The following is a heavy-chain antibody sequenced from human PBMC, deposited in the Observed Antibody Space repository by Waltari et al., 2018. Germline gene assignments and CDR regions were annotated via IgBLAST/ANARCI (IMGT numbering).Heavy chain of an antibody. Sequence: QPQLQESGPRLVKPSETLSLTCSVSGDSLMYNLYYWGWIRQPPGKGLEWLGSTYYDGTTQYMSAHKDRATISVDPTKNQFYLEIRSTTAADTALYYCAREPTKGVYNWFDPWGQGSLVIASS. J-gene: IGHJ5*02. CDR2: TYYDGTT. CDR3: AREPTKGVYNWFDP. D-gene: IGHD3-10*01. V-gene: IGHV4-39*07. CDR1: GDSLMYNLYY.